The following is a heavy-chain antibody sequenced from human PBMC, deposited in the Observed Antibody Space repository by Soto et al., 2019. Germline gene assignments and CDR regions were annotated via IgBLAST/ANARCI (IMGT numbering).Heavy chain of an antibody. Sequence: QVQLVESGGGVVQPGRSLRLSCAASGFTFSSYGMHWVRQAPGKGLEWVAVIWYDGSNKYYADSVKGRFTISRDNSKNTLYLQMNSLRAEDTAGYYCARARSDAGSGWFDPWGQGTLVTVSS. CDR1: GFTFSSYG. J-gene: IGHJ5*02. D-gene: IGHD6-19*01. CDR3: ARARSDAGSGWFDP. CDR2: IWYDGSNK. V-gene: IGHV3-33*01.